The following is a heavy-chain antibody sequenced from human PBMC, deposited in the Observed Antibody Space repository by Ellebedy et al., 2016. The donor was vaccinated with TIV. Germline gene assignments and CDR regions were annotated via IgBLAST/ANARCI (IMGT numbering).Heavy chain of an antibody. V-gene: IGHV4-39*01. Sequence: MPSETLSLTCTVSGDSITGSGLYWGWIRQSPGKAPEWIGTINFSGNTYYNPSLQSRVTISADTSKKQFSLNLSSVTAADTAVYYCARRRAHRPNDYWGQGILVTVSS. CDR3: ARRRAHRPNDY. J-gene: IGHJ4*02. D-gene: IGHD3-10*01. CDR1: GDSITGSGLY. CDR2: INFSGNT.